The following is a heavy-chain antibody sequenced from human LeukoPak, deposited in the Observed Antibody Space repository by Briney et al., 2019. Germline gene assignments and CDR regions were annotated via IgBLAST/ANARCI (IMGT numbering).Heavy chain of an antibody. J-gene: IGHJ1*01. D-gene: IGHD2-2*01. CDR3: ARSGYQLLQYFQH. V-gene: IGHV4-34*01. CDR1: GGSFSGYY. Sequence: SETLSLTCAVYGGSFSGYYWGWIRQPPGKGLEWIGEIKHSGSTNYNPSLKSRVTISVDTTKNQFSLKLSSVTAADTAVYYCARSGYQLLQYFQHWGQGTLVTVSS. CDR2: IKHSGST.